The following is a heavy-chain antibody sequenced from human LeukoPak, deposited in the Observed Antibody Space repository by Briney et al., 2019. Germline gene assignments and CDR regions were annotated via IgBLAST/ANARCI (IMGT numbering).Heavy chain of an antibody. V-gene: IGHV4-4*07. CDR2: IHASGSI. D-gene: IGHD1-26*01. J-gene: IGHJ4*02. CDR1: GRSISNYY. CDR3: ARDGIGSYFGVDY. Sequence: SETLSLTYTVSGRSISNYYWSWIRQPPGKGLEWIGRIHASGSINYSPSLKSRVTISVDNSKKQFSLKLSSVTAADTALYYCARDGIGSYFGVDYWGQGTLVTVSS.